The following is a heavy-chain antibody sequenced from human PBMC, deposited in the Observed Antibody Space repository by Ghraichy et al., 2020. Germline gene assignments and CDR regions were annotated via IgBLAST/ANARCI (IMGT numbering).Heavy chain of an antibody. V-gene: IGHV1-69*13. CDR2: IIPIFGTA. CDR3: ARGALVGASLWVLDYYYYYGMDV. J-gene: IGHJ6*02. D-gene: IGHD1-26*01. CDR1: GGTFSSYA. Sequence: SVKVSCKASGGTFSSYAISWVRQAPGQGLEWMGGIIPIFGTANYAQKFQGRVTITADESTSTAYMELSSLRSEDTAVYYCARGALVGASLWVLDYYYYYGMDVWGQGTTVTVSS.